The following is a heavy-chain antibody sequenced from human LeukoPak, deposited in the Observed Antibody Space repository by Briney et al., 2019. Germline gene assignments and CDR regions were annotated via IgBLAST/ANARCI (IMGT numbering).Heavy chain of an antibody. Sequence: SETLSLTCTVSGGSINSRSYYWGWIRQPPGKGLEWIESVYYGGTTYYNPSLKSRVTLSEDTSKNQFSLKLSSVTAADTAVYYCARRATTVTTGYYYYYMDVWGKGTTVTVSS. CDR3: ARRATTVTTGYYYYYMDV. V-gene: IGHV4-39*01. CDR1: GGSINSRSYY. D-gene: IGHD4-17*01. J-gene: IGHJ6*03. CDR2: VYYGGTT.